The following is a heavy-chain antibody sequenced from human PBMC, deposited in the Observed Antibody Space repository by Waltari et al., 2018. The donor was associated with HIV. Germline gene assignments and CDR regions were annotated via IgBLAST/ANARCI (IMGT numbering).Heavy chain of an antibody. CDR3: ARDRDSSGWLIFDT. Sequence: QVQLVQSGAEVKKPGASVKVSCKVSGNTLTELSIHWVRQAPGKGLEWMGGFDPEDGKTIYAEKFQGRVTMTEDTSTDIAYMELSSLRSEDTAVYYCARDRDSSGWLIFDTWGQGTLVTVSS. J-gene: IGHJ4*02. CDR2: FDPEDGKT. CDR1: GNTLTELS. D-gene: IGHD6-19*01. V-gene: IGHV1-24*01.